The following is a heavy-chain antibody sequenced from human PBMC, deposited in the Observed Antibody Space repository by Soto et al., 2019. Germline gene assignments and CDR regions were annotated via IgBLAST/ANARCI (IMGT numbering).Heavy chain of an antibody. D-gene: IGHD2-2*01. CDR2: IYYSGST. CDR1: GGSISSGGYY. CDR3: ARDLKVPWDYYYGMDV. Sequence: QVQLQESGPGLVKPSQTLSLTCTVSGGSISSGGYYWSWIRQHPGKGLEWIGYIYYSGSTYYNPSLKSRVTISVDTSKNQFSLKLSSVTAADTAVYYCARDLKVPWDYYYGMDVWGQGTTVTVSS. V-gene: IGHV4-31*03. J-gene: IGHJ6*02.